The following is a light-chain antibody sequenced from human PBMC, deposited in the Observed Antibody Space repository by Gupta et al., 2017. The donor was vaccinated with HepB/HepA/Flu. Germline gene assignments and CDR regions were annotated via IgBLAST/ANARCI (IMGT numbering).Light chain of an antibody. CDR1: SSSIGANY. CDR3: AAWDDSLSGYV. Sequence: QSVLTQPPSASGTPGQRVTISCSGSSSSIGANYVFWYQQLPGRAPKLLIYRNNQRPSGVPDRFSGSKSGTSASLAFSGLRFEDEADYYCAAWDDSLSGYVFGTGTKVIVL. J-gene: IGLJ1*01. V-gene: IGLV1-47*01. CDR2: RNN.